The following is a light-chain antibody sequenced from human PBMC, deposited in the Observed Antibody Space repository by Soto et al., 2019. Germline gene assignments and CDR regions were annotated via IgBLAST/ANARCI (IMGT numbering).Light chain of an antibody. CDR2: DAS. V-gene: IGKV3-11*01. J-gene: IGKJ4*01. Sequence: EIVLTQSPATLSSSPGERATLSCRASQSVSSYLAWYQQKPGQAPRLLIYDASNRATGIPARFSGSGSGTDFTLTISSLEPEDSAVYYCHQRSNWLTFGGGTKVEIK. CDR1: QSVSSY. CDR3: HQRSNWLT.